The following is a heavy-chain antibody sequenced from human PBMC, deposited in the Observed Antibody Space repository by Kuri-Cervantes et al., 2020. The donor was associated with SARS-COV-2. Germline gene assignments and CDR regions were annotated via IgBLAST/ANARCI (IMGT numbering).Heavy chain of an antibody. CDR2: ISSSSSYI. D-gene: IGHD3-3*01. CDR1: GFTLSSYG. J-gene: IGHJ5*02. Sequence: GESLKISCAASGFTLSSYGMNWVRQAPGKGLEWVSSISSSSSYIYYADSVKGRFTISRDNAKNSLYLQMNSLRAEDTAVYYCAKAADFWSGFNWFDPWGQGTLVTVSS. V-gene: IGHV3-21*01. CDR3: AKAADFWSGFNWFDP.